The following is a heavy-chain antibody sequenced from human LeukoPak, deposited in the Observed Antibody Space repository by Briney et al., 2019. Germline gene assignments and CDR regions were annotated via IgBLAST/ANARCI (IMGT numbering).Heavy chain of an antibody. J-gene: IGHJ6*02. CDR3: ASGLKTVTTYYYYYYGMDV. V-gene: IGHV3-21*04. Sequence: GGSLRLSCAASGFTFSSYSMNWVRQAPGKGLEWVSSISSSSSYIYYADSVKGRFTISRDNAKNSLYLQMNSLRAEDTAVYYCASGLKTVTTYYYYYYGMDVWGQGTTVTVSS. CDR2: ISSSSSYI. CDR1: GFTFSSYS. D-gene: IGHD4-11*01.